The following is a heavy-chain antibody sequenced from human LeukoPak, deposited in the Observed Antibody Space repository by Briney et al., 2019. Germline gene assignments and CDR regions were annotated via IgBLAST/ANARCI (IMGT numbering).Heavy chain of an antibody. CDR1: GYSFTSYW. CDR3: ARLGEDYDILTGYYTG. D-gene: IGHD3-9*01. V-gene: IGHV5-51*01. J-gene: IGHJ4*02. CDR2: IYPGDSDT. Sequence: GESLKISCKGSGYSFTSYWIGWVRQMPGKGLEWMGIIYPGDSDTRYSPSFQGQVTISADKSIGTAYLQWSSLKASDTAMYYCARLGEDYDILTGYYTGWGQGTLVTVSS.